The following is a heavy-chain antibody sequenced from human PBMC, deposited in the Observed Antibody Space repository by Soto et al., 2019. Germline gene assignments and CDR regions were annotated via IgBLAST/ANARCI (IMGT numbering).Heavy chain of an antibody. Sequence: ESGGGVVQPGRSLRLSCAASGFTFSSYGMHWVRQAPGKGLEWVAVIWYDGSNKYYADSVKGRFTISRDNSKNTLYLQKNSLRAEDTAVYYCARDHHSYYDILTGYPGLVDYWGQGTLVTVSS. D-gene: IGHD3-9*01. CDR2: IWYDGSNK. J-gene: IGHJ4*02. CDR3: ARDHHSYYDILTGYPGLVDY. V-gene: IGHV3-33*01. CDR1: GFTFSSYG.